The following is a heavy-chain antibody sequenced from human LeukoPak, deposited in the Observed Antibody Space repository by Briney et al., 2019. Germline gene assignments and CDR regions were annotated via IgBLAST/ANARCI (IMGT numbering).Heavy chain of an antibody. CDR3: ASSPPYRQWLVYEYYFDY. V-gene: IGHV3-7*01. CDR2: IKQDGSEK. D-gene: IGHD6-19*01. CDR1: GFTFSSYW. J-gene: IGHJ4*02. Sequence: GGSLRLSCAASGFTFSSYWMSWVRQAPGKGLEWVANIKQDGSEKYYVDSVKGRFTISRDNAKNSLYLQMNSLRAEDTAVYYCASSPPYRQWLVYEYYFDYWGQGTLVTVSS.